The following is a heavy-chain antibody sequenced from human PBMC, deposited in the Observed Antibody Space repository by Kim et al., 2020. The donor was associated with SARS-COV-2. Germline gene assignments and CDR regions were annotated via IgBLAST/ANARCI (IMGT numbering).Heavy chain of an antibody. CDR2: ISWNSGSI. V-gene: IGHV3-9*01. D-gene: IGHD6-13*01. CDR1: GFTFDDYA. J-gene: IGHJ3*02. CDR3: AKALPGIAAAGHAFDI. Sequence: GGSLRLSCAASGFTFDDYAMHWVRQAPGKGLEWVSGISWNSGSIGYADSVKGRFTISRDNAKNSLYLQMNSLRAEDTALYYCAKALPGIAAAGHAFDIWGQGTMVTVSS.